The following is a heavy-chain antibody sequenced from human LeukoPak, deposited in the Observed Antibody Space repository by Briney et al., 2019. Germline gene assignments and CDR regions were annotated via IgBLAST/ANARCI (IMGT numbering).Heavy chain of an antibody. V-gene: IGHV4-39*07. D-gene: IGHD3-10*01. CDR1: GGSISSRPYY. Sequence: SETLSLTCTVSGGSISSRPYYWGWVRQSPGKGLEWIGTISYSGTTYYNPSLKNRVTISVDTSKNQFSLKLSSVTAADTAVYYCARRLPGFLVRGVLNGNWFDPWGQGILVTVSS. CDR3: ARRLPGFLVRGVLNGNWFDP. CDR2: ISYSGTT. J-gene: IGHJ5*02.